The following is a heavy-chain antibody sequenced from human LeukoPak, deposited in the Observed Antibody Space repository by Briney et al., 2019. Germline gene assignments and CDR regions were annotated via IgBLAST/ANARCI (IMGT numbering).Heavy chain of an antibody. V-gene: IGHV2-5*02. CDR1: GTGLSSSGVG. D-gene: IGHD4-11*01. CDR3: DHSREYSNAFDY. CDR2: IYWDDDK. Sequence: SGPTPVNALSLLAPSATVIGTGLSSSGVGVGWIRQPPGKALEWLALIYWDDDKRYSPSLKSRLTIIKDTSKNQVVLRITNIEAMDVDTYYCDHSREYSNAFDYWGQGSLVTVSS. J-gene: IGHJ4*02.